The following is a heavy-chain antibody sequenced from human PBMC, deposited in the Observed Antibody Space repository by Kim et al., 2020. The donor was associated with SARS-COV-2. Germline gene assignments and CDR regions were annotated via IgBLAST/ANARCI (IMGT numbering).Heavy chain of an antibody. D-gene: IGHD2-2*01. Sequence: NSTPSLQSRGTISVSTSKTQFSLKLSSVTAADTAVYYCAREIPAANAFDIWGQGTMVTVSS. J-gene: IGHJ3*02. CDR3: AREIPAANAFDI. V-gene: IGHV4-59*01.